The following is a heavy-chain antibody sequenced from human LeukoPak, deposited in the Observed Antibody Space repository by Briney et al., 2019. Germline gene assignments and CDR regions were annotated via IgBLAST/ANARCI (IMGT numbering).Heavy chain of an antibody. CDR1: GFTFSSYA. Sequence: GGSLRLSCAASGFTFSSYAMSWVRQAPGKGLEWVSAISGSGGSTYYADSVKGRFTISRDNSKNTLYLQMNSLRAEDTAVYYCAKGGGPSPKNDYGDYWGQGTLVTVSS. CDR2: ISGSGGST. CDR3: AKGGGPSPKNDYGDY. V-gene: IGHV3-23*01. D-gene: IGHD3-16*01. J-gene: IGHJ4*02.